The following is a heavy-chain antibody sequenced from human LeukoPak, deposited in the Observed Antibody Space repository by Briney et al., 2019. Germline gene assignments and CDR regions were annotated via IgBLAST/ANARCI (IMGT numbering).Heavy chain of an antibody. CDR3: ARLARGGYRLHSHKSEFDY. Sequence: KPGESLKISCKGSGYSFTSYWIVWVRQTPGKGLEWMRIIYPCDSDTIYSPSFQSQLTISADKSISTAHPQWSSLKASDTAMYYCARLARGGYRLHSHKSEFDYWGQGTLVTVSS. V-gene: IGHV5-51*03. J-gene: IGHJ4*02. CDR1: GYSFTSYW. D-gene: IGHD5-18*01. CDR2: IYPCDSDT.